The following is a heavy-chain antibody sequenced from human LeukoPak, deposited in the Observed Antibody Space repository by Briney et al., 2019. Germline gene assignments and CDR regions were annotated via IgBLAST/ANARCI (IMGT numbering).Heavy chain of an antibody. CDR1: GYTFTGYY. D-gene: IGHD3-16*02. Sequence: GASVKVSCKASGYTFTGYYMHWVRQAPGQGLEWMGWINPNSGGTNYAQKFQGWVTMTRDTSISTAYMELSRLRSDDTAVYYCARAGDDYVWGSYRYLFDYWGQGTLVTVSS. CDR3: ARAGDDYVWGSYRYLFDY. J-gene: IGHJ4*02. CDR2: INPNSGGT. V-gene: IGHV1-2*04.